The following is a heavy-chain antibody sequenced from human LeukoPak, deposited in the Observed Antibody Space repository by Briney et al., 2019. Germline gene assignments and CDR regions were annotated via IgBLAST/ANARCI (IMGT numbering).Heavy chain of an antibody. CDR3: ARGGTGDSPLDY. D-gene: IGHD7-27*01. CDR1: GGSISSYY. V-gene: IGHV4-59*01. Sequence: SETLSLTCTVSGGSISSYYWSWIRQPPGKGLEWIGYIYYSGSTNYNLSLKSRVTISVDTSKNQFSLKLSSVTAADTAVYYCARGGTGDSPLDYWGQGTLVTVSS. J-gene: IGHJ4*02. CDR2: IYYSGST.